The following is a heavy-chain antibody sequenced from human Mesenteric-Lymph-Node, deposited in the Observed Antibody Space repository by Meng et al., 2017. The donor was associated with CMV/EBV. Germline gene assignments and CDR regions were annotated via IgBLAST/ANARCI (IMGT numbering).Heavy chain of an antibody. V-gene: IGHV4-39*02. Sequence: SETLSLTCTVSGGSISSNIYYWGWIRQPPGKGLEWIGSISYIGSTYYNPSLESRVTISVDTSKKQFSLKLNSVTAADTAVYYCARDQGYYYAMDVWGQGTTVTVSS. CDR3: ARDQGYYYAMDV. J-gene: IGHJ6*02. CDR2: ISYIGST. CDR1: GGSISSNIYY.